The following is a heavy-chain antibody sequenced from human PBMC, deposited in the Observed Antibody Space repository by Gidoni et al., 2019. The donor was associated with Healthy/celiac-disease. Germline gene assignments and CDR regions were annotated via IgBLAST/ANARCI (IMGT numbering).Heavy chain of an antibody. Sequence: VQLVQSGAEDKTPGESMRHSCQGSGYSFTSYWISWVRQMPGKCREWMGKIDPSDSYTNYHPSCQGHVTSSADKSISTAYLQWSSLKASDTAMYYCARRVTMVRGVIYYWFDPWGQGTLVTVSS. CDR3: ARRVTMVRGVIYYWFDP. CDR2: IDPSDSYT. J-gene: IGHJ5*02. V-gene: IGHV5-10-1*03. CDR1: GYSFTSYW. D-gene: IGHD3-10*01.